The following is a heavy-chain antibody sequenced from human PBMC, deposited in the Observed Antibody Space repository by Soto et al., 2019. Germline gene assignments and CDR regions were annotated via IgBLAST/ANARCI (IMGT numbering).Heavy chain of an antibody. Sequence: GASVKVSCKASGYAFTSYDINWVRQATGQGLEWMGWMNPNSGNTGYAQKFQGRVTMTRNTSISTAYMELSSLRSEDTAVYYCARVRGWSYYYYYMDVWGKGTTVTVS. D-gene: IGHD3-3*01. V-gene: IGHV1-8*01. J-gene: IGHJ6*03. CDR2: MNPNSGNT. CDR1: GYAFTSYD. CDR3: ARVRGWSYYYYYMDV.